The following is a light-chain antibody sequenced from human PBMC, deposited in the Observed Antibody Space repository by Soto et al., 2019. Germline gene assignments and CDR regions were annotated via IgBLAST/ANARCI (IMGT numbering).Light chain of an antibody. J-gene: IGKJ1*01. CDR2: GAS. V-gene: IGKV3-15*01. CDR3: QHYSSSRWT. CDR1: QSISSN. Sequence: IVMTQSPATLSVSPGERVTLSFRASQSISSNLAWYQQKPGQAPRLLIYGASTRATGIPARFSGGGSGTDFTLTISRLEPEDFAVYHCQHYSSSRWTFGQGTKVDIK.